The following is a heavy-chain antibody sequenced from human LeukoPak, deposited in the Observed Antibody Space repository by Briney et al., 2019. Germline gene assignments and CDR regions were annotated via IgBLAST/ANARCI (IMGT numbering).Heavy chain of an antibody. D-gene: IGHD6-13*01. CDR1: GFTFSDYY. J-gene: IGHJ4*02. CDR3: ARDNKPRIAAAPLGY. V-gene: IGHV3-11*05. Sequence: GGSLRLSCAASGFTFSDYYMSWIRQAPGKGLEWVSYISSSSSYTNYADSVKGRFTISRDNAKNSLYLQMNSLRAEDTAVYYCARDNKPRIAAAPLGYWGQGTLVTVSS. CDR2: ISSSSSYT.